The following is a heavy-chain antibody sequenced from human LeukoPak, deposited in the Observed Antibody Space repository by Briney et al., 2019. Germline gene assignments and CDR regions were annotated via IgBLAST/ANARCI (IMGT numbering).Heavy chain of an antibody. D-gene: IGHD6-6*01. CDR2: IKQDGSEK. Sequence: GGSLRLSCAASGFTFDKYWMSWVRQAPGMGLEWVANIKQDGSEKYYVDSVKGRFTISRDNAENSLFLQMNSLRAEDTAVYFCASAGGDSRSPLPFYYWGQGTLVTVSS. CDR3: ASAGGDSRSPLPFYY. J-gene: IGHJ4*02. V-gene: IGHV3-7*03. CDR1: GFTFDKYW.